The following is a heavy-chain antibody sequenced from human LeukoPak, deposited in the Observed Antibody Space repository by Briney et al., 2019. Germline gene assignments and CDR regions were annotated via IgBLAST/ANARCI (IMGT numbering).Heavy chain of an antibody. D-gene: IGHD2-2*01. CDR3: ARGGESDRSTDFDY. J-gene: IGHJ4*02. CDR1: GFTFSSYE. CDR2: IRSSGSSK. V-gene: IGHV3-48*03. Sequence: GGSLRLSCAASGFTFSSYEMNWVRQGPGKGLEWVSYIRSSGSSKYYADSVKGRFTISRDNAKNSLYLQMNSLRAEDTAVYYCARGGESDRSTDFDYWGQGTLVTISS.